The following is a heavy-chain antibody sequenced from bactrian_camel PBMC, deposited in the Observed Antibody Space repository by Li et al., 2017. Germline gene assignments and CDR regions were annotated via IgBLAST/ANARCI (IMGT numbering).Heavy chain of an antibody. CDR2: FGSDGTT. V-gene: IGHV3S55*01. CDR3: AAPKYGGRCSATFSLGRTYNY. Sequence: HVQLVESGGGSVQAGESLTLSCVGSGDTYTKYTMGWFRQAPGKEREGVASFGSDGTTVYADFVKGRFIISKDSAKNTLHLQMNSLKPEDTAVYYCAAPKYGGRCSATFSLGRTYNYWGQGTQVTVS. J-gene: IGHJ4*01. D-gene: IGHD6*01. CDR1: GDTYTKYT.